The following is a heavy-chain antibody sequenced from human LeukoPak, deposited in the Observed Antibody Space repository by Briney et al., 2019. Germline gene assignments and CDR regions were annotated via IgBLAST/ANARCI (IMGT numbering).Heavy chain of an antibody. CDR3: STGGPMGSS. V-gene: IGHV3-7*01. J-gene: IGHJ4*02. D-gene: IGHD3-10*01. CDR1: GFTFSAYG. Sequence: GSLRLSCAASGFTFSAYGMHWVRQAPGKGLEWVAAIKEDGSQKDYVASVRGRLTVSRDNARNSLYLQMSSLRPDDTAVYYCSTGGPMGSSWGQGTLVIVS. CDR2: IKEDGSQK.